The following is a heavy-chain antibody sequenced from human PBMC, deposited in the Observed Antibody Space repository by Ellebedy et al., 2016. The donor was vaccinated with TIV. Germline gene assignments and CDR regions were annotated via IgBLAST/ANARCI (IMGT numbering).Heavy chain of an antibody. CDR2: ISSDGSNK. Sequence: GESLKISXVASGFTFRSHGIDWVRQAPGKGLEWVAVISSDGSNKYYADSVKGRFTISRDNSKNTLYLQMNSLRTDDMAVYYCARGGSSGSSDYWGQGTLVTVSS. CDR1: GFTFRSHG. D-gene: IGHD3-10*01. J-gene: IGHJ4*02. CDR3: ARGGSSGSSDY. V-gene: IGHV3-30*03.